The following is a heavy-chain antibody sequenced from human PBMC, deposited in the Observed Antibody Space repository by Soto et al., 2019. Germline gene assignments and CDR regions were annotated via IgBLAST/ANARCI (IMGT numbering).Heavy chain of an antibody. CDR1: GFTFSSYG. Sequence: GGSLRLSCAASGFTFSSYGMHWVRQAPGKGLEWVAVISYDGSNKYYADSVKGRFTISRDNSKNTLYLQMNSLRAEDTAVYYCAKDSHSGYDNLPVGATYFDYWGQGTLVTVS. D-gene: IGHD5-12*01. CDR2: ISYDGSNK. V-gene: IGHV3-30*18. J-gene: IGHJ4*02. CDR3: AKDSHSGYDNLPVGATYFDY.